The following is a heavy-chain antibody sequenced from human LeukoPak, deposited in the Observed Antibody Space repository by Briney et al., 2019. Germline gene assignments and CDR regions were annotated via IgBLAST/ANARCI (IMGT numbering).Heavy chain of an antibody. D-gene: IGHD3-10*01. V-gene: IGHV3-53*04. CDR2: IYAGGTT. CDR3: ARGPGPMVRGERQGYYYYYGMDV. J-gene: IGHJ6*02. CDR1: GFTVSSNY. Sequence: PGGSLRLSCAASGFTVSSNYMSWVRQAPGKGLEWVSVIYAGGTTYYADSVKGRFTISRHNSKNTLYLQMNSLRAEDTAVYYCARGPGPMVRGERQGYYYYYGMDVWGQGTTVTVSS.